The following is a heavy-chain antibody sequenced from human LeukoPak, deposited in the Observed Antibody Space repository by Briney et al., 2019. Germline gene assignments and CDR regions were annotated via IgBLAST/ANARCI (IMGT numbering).Heavy chain of an antibody. CDR2: IKQDGSEK. CDR3: ARDIRKRGYYDFWSGYYKGSPIYYGMDV. V-gene: IGHV3-7*03. D-gene: IGHD3-3*01. Sequence: GGSLRLSCAASGFTFSGFWMSWVRQTPGKGLEWVANIKQDGSEKYYVDAVKGRFTISRDNAQNSVYLQMSSLRAEDTAIYYCARDIRKRGYYDFWSGYYKGSPIYYGMDVWGQGTAVTVSS. J-gene: IGHJ6*02. CDR1: GFTFSGFW.